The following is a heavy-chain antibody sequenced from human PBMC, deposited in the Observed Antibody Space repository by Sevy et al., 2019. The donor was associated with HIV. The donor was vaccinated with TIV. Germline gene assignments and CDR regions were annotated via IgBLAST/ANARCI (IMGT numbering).Heavy chain of an antibody. D-gene: IGHD6-19*01. J-gene: IGHJ4*02. Sequence: GGSLRLSCAASAVTFSAHAMHWVRQAPGKGLEWVAVISYDGSSEYYADSLKGRFTISRDNSKNTLYLQMHGLRPDDTAVYYCAREAGYSIVWDPGYWGQGTLVTVSS. CDR2: ISYDGSSE. CDR1: AVTFSAHA. V-gene: IGHV3-30*03. CDR3: AREAGYSIVWDPGY.